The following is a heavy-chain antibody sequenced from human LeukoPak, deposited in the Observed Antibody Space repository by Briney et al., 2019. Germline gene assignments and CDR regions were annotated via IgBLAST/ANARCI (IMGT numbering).Heavy chain of an antibody. J-gene: IGHJ4*02. CDR3: ARGLRITGTDY. V-gene: IGHV4-34*01. Sequence: SETLSLTCAVYGGSFSGYYWSWIRQPPGKGLEWIGEISHSGSTNYNPSLKSRVTISVDTSKNQFSLKLSSVTAADTAVYYCARGLRITGTDYWGQGTLVTVSS. CDR1: GGSFSGYY. D-gene: IGHD1-20*01. CDR2: ISHSGST.